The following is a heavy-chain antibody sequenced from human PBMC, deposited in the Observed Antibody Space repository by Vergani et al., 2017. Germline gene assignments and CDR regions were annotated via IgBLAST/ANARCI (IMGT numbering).Heavy chain of an antibody. CDR3: ARGSMRCCSSTSCLNYYMDV. D-gene: IGHD2-2*01. CDR1: GGSFSGYY. Sequence: QVQLQQWGAGLLKPSETLSLTCAVYGGSFSGYYWSWIRQPPGKGLEWIGEINHSGSTNYNPSLKSRVTISVDTSKNQFSLKLSSVTAADTAVYYCARGSMRCCSSTSCLNYYMDVWGKGTTVTVSS. V-gene: IGHV4-34*01. J-gene: IGHJ6*03. CDR2: INHSGST.